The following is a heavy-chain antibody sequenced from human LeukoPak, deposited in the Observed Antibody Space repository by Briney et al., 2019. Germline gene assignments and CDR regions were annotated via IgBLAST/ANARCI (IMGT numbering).Heavy chain of an antibody. J-gene: IGHJ4*02. CDR3: ARCDSGSYYLLGY. Sequence: ASGKVSCKASGYTFTGYYMHWMRQAPGQGLEGRGWINPNSGGTNYAQKFQGRVTMTRDTSISTAYMELSRLRSDDTAVYYCARCDSGSYYLLGYWGQGTLVTVSS. CDR1: GYTFTGYY. V-gene: IGHV1-2*02. CDR2: INPNSGGT. D-gene: IGHD1-26*01.